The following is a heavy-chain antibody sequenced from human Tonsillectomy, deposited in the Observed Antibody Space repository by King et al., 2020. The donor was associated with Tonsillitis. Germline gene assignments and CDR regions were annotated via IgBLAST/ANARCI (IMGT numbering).Heavy chain of an antibody. D-gene: IGHD3-22*01. Sequence: EVQLVESGGGLVQPGGSLRLSCSASGFTFSNYAMHWVRQAPGKGLEYVSAISSNGGSTYYADSVKGRFTISRDNSKNTLYLQMSSLRAEDTAVYYCVKDVLTMIVVVTSSFDYWGQGTLVTVSS. V-gene: IGHV3-64D*06. J-gene: IGHJ4*02. CDR3: VKDVLTMIVVVTSSFDY. CDR2: ISSNGGST. CDR1: GFTFSNYA.